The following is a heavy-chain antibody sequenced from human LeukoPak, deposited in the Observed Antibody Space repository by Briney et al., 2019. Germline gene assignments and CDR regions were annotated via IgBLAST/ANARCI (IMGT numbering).Heavy chain of an antibody. J-gene: IGHJ4*02. D-gene: IGHD5-18*01. CDR3: AREEGYSYGHFDY. Sequence: SQTLSLTCSVSGGSISSGDYYWSWIRQPPGKGLEWIGYIYYTGSTYYNPPLKSRVTISVDTSKNQFSLKLSSVTAADTAVYYCAREEGYSYGHFDYWGQGTLVTVSS. CDR1: GGSISSGDYY. V-gene: IGHV4-30-4*01. CDR2: IYYTGST.